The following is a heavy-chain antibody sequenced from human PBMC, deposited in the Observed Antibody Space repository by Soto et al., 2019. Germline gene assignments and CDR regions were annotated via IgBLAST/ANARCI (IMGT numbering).Heavy chain of an antibody. Sequence: SETLSLTCTVSGGSISSYYWSWIRQPPGKGLEWIGYIYYSGSTNYNPSLKSRVTISVDTSKNQFSLKLSSVTAADTAVYYCARDGYYESRGNDAFDIWGQGTMVTVS. V-gene: IGHV4-59*01. CDR1: GGSISSYY. D-gene: IGHD3-22*01. CDR2: IYYSGST. CDR3: ARDGYYESRGNDAFDI. J-gene: IGHJ3*02.